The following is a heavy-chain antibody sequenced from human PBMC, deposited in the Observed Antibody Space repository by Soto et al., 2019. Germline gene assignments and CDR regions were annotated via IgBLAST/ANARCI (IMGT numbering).Heavy chain of an antibody. V-gene: IGHV4-31*03. D-gene: IGHD2-2*01. Sequence: SETLSLTRSVSGWSISRGAYYWTWIRQHPGKGLEWVGYTYYSGTTYYNPSLKSRVTISVDTSKNQFSLKLSSVTAADTAVYYCARVPGPWGQGTLVTVS. CDR1: GWSISRGAYY. CDR2: TYYSGTT. CDR3: ARVPGP. J-gene: IGHJ5*02.